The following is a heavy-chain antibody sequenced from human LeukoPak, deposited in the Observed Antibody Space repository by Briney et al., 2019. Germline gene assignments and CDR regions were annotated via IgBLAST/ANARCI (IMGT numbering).Heavy chain of an antibody. J-gene: IGHJ4*02. CDR2: IYHSGST. CDR1: GYSISSGYY. V-gene: IGHV4-38-2*02. CDR3: ARDLTPAAGDY. D-gene: IGHD6-13*01. Sequence: PSETLSLTCAVSGYSISSGYYWGWIRQSPGKGLEWIGSIYHSGSTYYNPSLKSRVTISVDTSKNQFSLKLSSVTAADTAVYYCARDLTPAAGDYWGQGTLVTVSS.